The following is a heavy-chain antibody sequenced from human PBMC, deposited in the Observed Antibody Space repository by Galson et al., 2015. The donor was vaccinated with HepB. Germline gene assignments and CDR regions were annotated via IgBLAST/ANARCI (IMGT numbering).Heavy chain of an antibody. D-gene: IGHD3-22*01. CDR1: GYSFISHW. J-gene: IGHJ4*02. Sequence: QSGAEVKKPGESLKISCEASGYSFISHWIVWVRQMPGKGLEWVGIINPADSDTRYSPSFQGQVTISADKSINTAYLQWSSLRASDTAMYYCARHADYYDSSGYYSIRHYDYWGQGTLVTVSS. CDR2: INPADSDT. CDR3: ARHADYYDSSGYYSIRHYDY. V-gene: IGHV5-51*01.